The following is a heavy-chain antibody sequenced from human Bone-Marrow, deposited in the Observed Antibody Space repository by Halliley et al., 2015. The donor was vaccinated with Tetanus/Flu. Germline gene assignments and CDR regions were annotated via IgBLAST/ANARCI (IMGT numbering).Heavy chain of an antibody. V-gene: IGHV5-51*01. CDR2: IFPGDSDT. CDR3: ATFEFSSSDFDY. D-gene: IGHD2-2*01. Sequence: EWMGIIFPGDSDTKYSPSFQGQVTMSSDKSMSPAYLHWSSLSASDTAIYYCATFEFSSSDFDYWGQGTPITVSS. J-gene: IGHJ4*02.